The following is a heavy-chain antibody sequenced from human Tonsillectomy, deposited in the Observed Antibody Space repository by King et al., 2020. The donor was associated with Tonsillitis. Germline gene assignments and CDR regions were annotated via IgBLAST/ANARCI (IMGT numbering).Heavy chain of an antibody. CDR1: CGSIRSYY. Sequence: VQLQESGPGLVEPSETLSLTCTVSCGSIRSYYWSWVRQPPGEGLELIGYIYYSGSSNYNPSLKSRVTISVDTSKNQFSLKLSSVTAADTAVDYCARNREHYDFWSGYYALIWFDPWGQGTLVTVSS. J-gene: IGHJ5*02. CDR2: IYYSGSS. V-gene: IGHV4-59*01. D-gene: IGHD3-3*01. CDR3: ARNREHYDFWSGYYALIWFDP.